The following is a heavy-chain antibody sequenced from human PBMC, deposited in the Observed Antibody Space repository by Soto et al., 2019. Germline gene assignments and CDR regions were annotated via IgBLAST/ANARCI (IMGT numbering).Heavy chain of an antibody. CDR2: FDPEDGET. CDR3: ATILGYSYGFDY. CDR1: GYTFTSYG. D-gene: IGHD5-18*01. Sequence: ASVKVSCKASGYTFTSYGISWVRQAPGKGLEWMGGFDPEDGETIYAQKFQGRVTMTEDTSTDTAYMELSSLRSEDTAVYYCATILGYSYGFDYWGQGTLVTVSS. J-gene: IGHJ4*02. V-gene: IGHV1-24*01.